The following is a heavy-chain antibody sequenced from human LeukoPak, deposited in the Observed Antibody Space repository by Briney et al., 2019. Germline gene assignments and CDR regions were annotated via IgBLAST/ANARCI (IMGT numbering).Heavy chain of an antibody. CDR1: GFSFSDSV. D-gene: IGHD3-10*01. J-gene: IGHJ4*02. CDR3: VKEGYYGWGSTPTFYFDY. CDR2: ISHDVKTT. Sequence: GGSLRLSCVASGFSFSDSVIHWVRQAPGKGLERVAVISHDVKTTYYADSAKGRFTISRDNSRNTVFLQMNRLRPEDAAVYYCVKEGYYGWGSTPTFYFDYWGQGPRVTVSS. V-gene: IGHV3-30*04.